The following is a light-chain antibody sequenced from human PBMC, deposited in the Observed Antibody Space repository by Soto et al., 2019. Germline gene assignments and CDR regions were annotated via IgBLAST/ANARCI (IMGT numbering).Light chain of an antibody. J-gene: IGKJ4*01. CDR1: ETVDTSS. V-gene: IGKV3-20*01. CDR3: HQDGSSPLT. CDR2: SAS. Sequence: EIVLTQSPGTLSLSPGETATLSCRASETVDTSSLGWYQQKPGRAPSLLIYSASRRATGIPDRFDASGSATDFTLTISRLEPEDFAVYYCHQDGSSPLTFGGGTKVEI.